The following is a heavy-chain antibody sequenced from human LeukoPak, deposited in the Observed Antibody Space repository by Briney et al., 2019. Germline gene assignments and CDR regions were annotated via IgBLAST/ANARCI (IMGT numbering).Heavy chain of an antibody. D-gene: IGHD6-19*01. V-gene: IGHV4-59*08. CDR3: ARKMGRGWYYFDY. Sequence: KPSETLSLTCTVSGGSISSYYWSWIRQPPGKGLEWIGYIYYSGSTNYNPSLKSRVTISVDTSKNQFSLKLSSVTAADTAVYYCARKMGRGWYYFDYWGQGTQVTVSS. J-gene: IGHJ4*02. CDR2: IYYSGST. CDR1: GGSISSYY.